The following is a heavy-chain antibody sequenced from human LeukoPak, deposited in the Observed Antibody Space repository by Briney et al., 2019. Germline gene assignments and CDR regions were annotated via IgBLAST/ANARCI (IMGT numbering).Heavy chain of an antibody. CDR3: ARAGTTRGVNSLGY. J-gene: IGHJ4*02. Sequence: SETLSLTCTVSGGSISSYYWSWIRQPPGKGLEWIGYIYYSGSTNYNPSLKSRVTISVDTSKNQFSLKLSSVTAEDTAVYYCARAGTTRGVNSLGYWGQGTLVTVSS. CDR2: IYYSGST. D-gene: IGHD3-10*01. V-gene: IGHV4-59*01. CDR1: GGSISSYY.